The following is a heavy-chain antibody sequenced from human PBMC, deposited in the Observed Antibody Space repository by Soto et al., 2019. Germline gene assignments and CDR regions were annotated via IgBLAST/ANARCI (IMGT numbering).Heavy chain of an antibody. V-gene: IGHV3-30*18. CDR1: GFTFSSYG. CDR3: AKXRGGDCPDNRCYFGADY. CDR2: ISDTGSSH. J-gene: IGHJ4*02. Sequence: GGSLRLSCVGSGFTFSSYGMHWVRQAPGKGLECVAVISDTGSSHYYAASVEGRFTISRENSNNTLSLHMDRLRVEDTAVYYCAKXRGGDCPDNRCYFGADYWGQGTPVTVSS. D-gene: IGHD2-2*01.